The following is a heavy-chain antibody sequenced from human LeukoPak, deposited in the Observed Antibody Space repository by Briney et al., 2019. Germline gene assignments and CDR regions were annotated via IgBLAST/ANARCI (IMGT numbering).Heavy chain of an antibody. CDR1: GGTFSSYA. V-gene: IGHV1-69*05. D-gene: IGHD6-6*01. Sequence: ASVKVSCKASGGTFSSYAISWVRQAPGQGLEWMGGIIPIFGTANYAQKFQGRVTITTDESTSTAYMELSSLRSEDTAVYYCARGTGIAAPGYYYYMDVWGKGTTVTVSS. CDR3: ARGTGIAAPGYYYYMDV. J-gene: IGHJ6*03. CDR2: IIPIFGTA.